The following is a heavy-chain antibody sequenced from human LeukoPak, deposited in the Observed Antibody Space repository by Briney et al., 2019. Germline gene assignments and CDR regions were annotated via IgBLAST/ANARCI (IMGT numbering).Heavy chain of an antibody. J-gene: IGHJ4*02. CDR3: ARARYCSSTSCYADPRYFDY. CDR2: IIPIFGTA. V-gene: IGHV1-69*01. D-gene: IGHD2-2*01. Sequence: SVKVSCKASGGTFSSYAISWVRQAPGQGLEWMGGIIPIFGTANYAQKFQGRVTITADESTSTAYMELSSLRSEDTAVYYCARARYCSSTSCYADPRYFDYWGQGTLVTVSS. CDR1: GGTFSSYA.